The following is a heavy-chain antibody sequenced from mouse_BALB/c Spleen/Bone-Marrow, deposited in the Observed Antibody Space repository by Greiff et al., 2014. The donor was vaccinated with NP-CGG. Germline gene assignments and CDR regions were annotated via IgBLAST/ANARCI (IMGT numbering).Heavy chain of an antibody. CDR2: IDPANGNT. V-gene: IGHV14-3*02. D-gene: IGHD1-1*01. Sequence: EVKLMESGAELVKPGASVKLSCTASGFNIKDTYMHWVKQRPEQGLEWIGRIDPANGNTKYDPKFKGKATITADKSSNTAYLQLSSRTPEATAFYYCSSYYYDSSYRFAYWGQGTLVTVSA. J-gene: IGHJ3*01. CDR3: SSYYYDSSYRFAY. CDR1: GFNIKDTY.